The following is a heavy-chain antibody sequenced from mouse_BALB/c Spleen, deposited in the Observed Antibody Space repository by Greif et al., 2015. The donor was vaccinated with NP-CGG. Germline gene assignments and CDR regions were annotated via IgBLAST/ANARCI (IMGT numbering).Heavy chain of an antibody. Sequence: EVMLVESGGGLVKPGGSLKLSCAASGFTFSDYYMYWVRQTPEKRLEWVATISDGGSYTYYPDSVKGRFTISRGNAKNNLYLQMSSLKSEDTAMYYCAREGYFPYGYWGQGTSVTVSS. D-gene: IGHD1-1*02. CDR3: AREGYFPYGY. J-gene: IGHJ4*01. CDR2: ISDGGSYT. CDR1: GFTFSDYY. V-gene: IGHV5-4*02.